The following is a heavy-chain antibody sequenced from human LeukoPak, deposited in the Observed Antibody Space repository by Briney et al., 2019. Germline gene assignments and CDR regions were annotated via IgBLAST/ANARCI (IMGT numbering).Heavy chain of an antibody. CDR1: GDSISSSSYY. D-gene: IGHD2-2*01. J-gene: IGHJ4*02. CDR3: ARQLGYCSSTSCYADKVDY. V-gene: IGHV4-39*01. Sequence: PSETLSLTCTVSGDSISSSSYYWGWIRQPPGKGLEWIGNIYYSGSTYYNPSLKSRVTISVDTSKNQFSLKLSSVTAADTAVYYCARQLGYCSSTSCYADKVDYWGQGTLVTVSS. CDR2: IYYSGST.